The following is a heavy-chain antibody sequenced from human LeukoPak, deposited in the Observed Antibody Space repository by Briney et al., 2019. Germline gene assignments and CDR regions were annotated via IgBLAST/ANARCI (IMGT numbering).Heavy chain of an antibody. D-gene: IGHD3-10*01. CDR3: ARASPYGSGSYSRPLYYYYYMDV. Sequence: SETLSLTCAVYGGSFSGYYWSWIRQPPGKGLEWIGEINHSGSTNYNPSLKSRVTMSVDTSKNQFSLKLSSVTAADTAVYYCARASPYGSGSYSRPLYYYYYMDVWGKGTTVTISS. J-gene: IGHJ6*03. CDR1: GGSFSGYY. CDR2: INHSGST. V-gene: IGHV4-34*01.